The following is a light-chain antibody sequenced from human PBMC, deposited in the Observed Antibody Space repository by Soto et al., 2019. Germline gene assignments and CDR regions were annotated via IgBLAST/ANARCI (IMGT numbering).Light chain of an antibody. J-gene: IGKJ5*01. CDR1: QGIRNN. CDR2: AAS. Sequence: EIQMTQSPASLFASVGDRVTITCRASQGIRNNLGWYQQKPGKAPKLLIYAASSLQSGVPSRFSGSGSGTDFTLTISSLQPEDFATYYCQQSYSTPPITFGQGTRLEIK. V-gene: IGKV1-39*01. CDR3: QQSYSTPPIT.